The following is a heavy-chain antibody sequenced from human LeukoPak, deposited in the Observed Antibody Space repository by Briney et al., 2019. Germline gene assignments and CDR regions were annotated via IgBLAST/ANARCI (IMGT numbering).Heavy chain of an antibody. Sequence: GGSLRLSCAASGFTFSSYSMNWVRQAPGKGLEWVSSISSSSSYIYYADSVKGRFTISRDNAKNSLYLQMNSLSAEDTAVYSCARDCSGGSCYNQHWGQGTLVTVSS. CDR1: GFTFSSYS. D-gene: IGHD2-15*01. J-gene: IGHJ1*01. CDR3: ARDCSGGSCYNQH. V-gene: IGHV3-21*01. CDR2: ISSSSSYI.